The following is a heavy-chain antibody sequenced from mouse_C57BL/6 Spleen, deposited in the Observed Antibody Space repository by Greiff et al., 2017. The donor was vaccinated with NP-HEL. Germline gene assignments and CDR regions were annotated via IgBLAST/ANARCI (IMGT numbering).Heavy chain of an antibody. CDR1: GFTFSSYT. Sequence: EVQLVESGGGLVKPGGSLKLSCAASGFTFSSYTMSWVRQTPEKRLEWVATISGGGGNTYYPDSVKGRFTISRDNAKNTLYMQMSSLRSEDTALYYGARHQEEAYYGSSYFDVWGTGTTVTVSS. D-gene: IGHD1-1*01. V-gene: IGHV5-9*01. CDR3: ARHQEEAYYGSSYFDV. J-gene: IGHJ1*03. CDR2: ISGGGGNT.